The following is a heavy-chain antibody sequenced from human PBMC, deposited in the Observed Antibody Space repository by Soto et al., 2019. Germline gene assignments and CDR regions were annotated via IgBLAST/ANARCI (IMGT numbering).Heavy chain of an antibody. CDR3: AAQLGFGKLSVV. Sequence: GASVKVCWEACGDTFESCVSRWVRQAPGQGLEWMGGIIPLFGTTDFAQRFQGRLTITTDESTTTAYMELSRLRSEDTATYYCAAQLGFGKLSVVWGQGTTVTVSS. CDR1: GDTFESCV. V-gene: IGHV1-69*05. J-gene: IGHJ6*02. D-gene: IGHD3-10*01. CDR2: IIPLFGTT.